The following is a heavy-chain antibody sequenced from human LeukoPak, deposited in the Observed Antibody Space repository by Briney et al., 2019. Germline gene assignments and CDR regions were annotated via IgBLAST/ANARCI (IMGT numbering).Heavy chain of an antibody. D-gene: IGHD3-3*01. CDR1: GFTFSSYS. J-gene: IGHJ3*02. Sequence: PGGSLRLSCAASGFTFSSYSMNWVRQAPGKGLEWVSSISSSSSYIYYADSVKGRFTISRDNAKNSLYLQMNSLRAEDTAVYYCARDLPSRVAYAFDIWGQGTMVTVSS. V-gene: IGHV3-21*01. CDR2: ISSSSSYI. CDR3: ARDLPSRVAYAFDI.